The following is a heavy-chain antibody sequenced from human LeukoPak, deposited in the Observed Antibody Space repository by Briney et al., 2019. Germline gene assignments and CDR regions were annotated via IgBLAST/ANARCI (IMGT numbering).Heavy chain of an antibody. CDR1: GGSISSSSYY. V-gene: IGHV4-39*02. CDR3: ARESLARLDY. CDR2: VYYSGST. D-gene: IGHD6-6*01. Sequence: PSETLSLTCTVSGGSISSSSYYWGWIRLPPGKRLLWIGCVYYSGSTYYNPFLRSRVIFSVDMSKNHFFLKLSSVTAADTAVYYCARESLARLDYWGQGTLVTVSS. J-gene: IGHJ4*02.